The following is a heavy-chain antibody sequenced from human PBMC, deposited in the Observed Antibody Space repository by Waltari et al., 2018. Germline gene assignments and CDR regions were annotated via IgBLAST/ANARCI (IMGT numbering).Heavy chain of an antibody. CDR1: GFSITSTYY. CDR2: ILHSGNP. V-gene: IGHV4-38-2*02. CDR3: ARDPRDYFFDY. J-gene: IGHJ4*02. Sequence: QVQLQESGPGLVKPSETLSLTCTVSGFSITSTYYWAWIRQPPGKGLEWIGSILHSGNPFYSPSLKSRVSMSVDTSKSQFSLKVTSVSATDTAVYYCARDPRDYFFDYWGQGTSVIVSS.